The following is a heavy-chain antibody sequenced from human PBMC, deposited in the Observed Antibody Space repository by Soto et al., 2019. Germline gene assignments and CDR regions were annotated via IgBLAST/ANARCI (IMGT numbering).Heavy chain of an antibody. CDR1: GFTFSGYE. CDR2: ISGSGSTI. J-gene: IGHJ3*02. Sequence: EVQLVESGGGLVRPGGSLRLSCAASGFTFSGYEMNWVRQAPGKGLEWVSYISGSGSTIYYADSVKGRFTISRDNAKDSLYLQMNSLRAEDTAVYYCAKDRMDHNSVWDPFDIWGQGTVVTVSS. V-gene: IGHV3-48*03. D-gene: IGHD1-20*01. CDR3: AKDRMDHNSVWDPFDI.